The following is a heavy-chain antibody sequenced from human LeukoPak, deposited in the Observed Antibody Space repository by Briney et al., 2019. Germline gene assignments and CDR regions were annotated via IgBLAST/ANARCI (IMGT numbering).Heavy chain of an antibody. CDR1: GFTVSSNY. CDR3: AKDLDCSSTSCYPDY. V-gene: IGHV3-53*01. Sequence: GGSLRLSCAASGFTVSSNYMSWVRQAPGKGLEWVSVIYSGGSTYYADSVKGRFTISRDNSKNTLYLQMNSLRAEDTALYYCAKDLDCSSTSCYPDYWGQGTLVTVSS. D-gene: IGHD2-2*01. J-gene: IGHJ4*02. CDR2: IYSGGST.